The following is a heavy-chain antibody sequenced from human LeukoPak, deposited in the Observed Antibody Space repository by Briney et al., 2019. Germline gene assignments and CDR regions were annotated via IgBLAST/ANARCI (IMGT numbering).Heavy chain of an antibody. V-gene: IGHV3-21*05. J-gene: IGHJ4*02. CDR2: ISSSSSYI. Sequence: GGSLRLSCAASGFTFSSYSMNWVRQAPGKGLEWVSYISSSSSYIYYADSVKGRFTISRDNAKNSLYLQMNSLRAEDTAVYYCARDVDTAMVHFDYWGQGTLVTVSS. CDR1: GFTFSSYS. D-gene: IGHD5-18*01. CDR3: ARDVDTAMVHFDY.